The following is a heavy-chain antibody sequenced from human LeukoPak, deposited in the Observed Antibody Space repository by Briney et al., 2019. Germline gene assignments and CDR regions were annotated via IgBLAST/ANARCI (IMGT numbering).Heavy chain of an antibody. CDR2: INTSGST. CDR3: ARGQDGYILDY. Sequence: SETLSLTCTVSGGSISSYYWSWIRQPPGKGLEWIGYINTSGSTNYNPSLKSRVTISVDTSKNQFSLKLSSVTAADTAVYYCARGQDGYILDYWGQGTLVTVSS. J-gene: IGHJ4*02. D-gene: IGHD5-24*01. V-gene: IGHV4-4*09. CDR1: GGSISSYY.